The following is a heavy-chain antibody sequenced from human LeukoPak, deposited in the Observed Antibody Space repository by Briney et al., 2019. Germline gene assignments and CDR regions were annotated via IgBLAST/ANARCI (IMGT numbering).Heavy chain of an antibody. CDR2: ISSSGDTT. CDR3: ARGRNYGSGSYVFDY. V-gene: IGHV3-23*01. Sequence: GGSLRLSCAASGFTFTNFGMSWVRQGPGKELEWVSRISSSGDTTNYADSVKGRFTISRDNSKNSVYLQMNSLRAEDTAVYYCARGRNYGSGSYVFDYWGQGTLVTVSS. CDR1: GFTFTNFG. J-gene: IGHJ4*02. D-gene: IGHD3-10*01.